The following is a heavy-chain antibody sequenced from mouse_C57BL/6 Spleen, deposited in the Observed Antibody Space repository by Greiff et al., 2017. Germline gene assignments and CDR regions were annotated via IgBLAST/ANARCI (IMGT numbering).Heavy chain of an antibody. V-gene: IGHV1-55*01. D-gene: IGHD1-1*01. Sequence: QVQLQQPGAELVKPGASVKMSCKASGYTFTSYWITWVKQRPGQGLEWIGDIYPGSGSTNYNEKFKSKATLTVDTASITAYMQLSSLTAEDSAVYYCARGYYGSSYGYWGQGTTLTVSS. CDR1: GYTFTSYW. J-gene: IGHJ2*01. CDR2: IYPGSGST. CDR3: ARGYYGSSYGY.